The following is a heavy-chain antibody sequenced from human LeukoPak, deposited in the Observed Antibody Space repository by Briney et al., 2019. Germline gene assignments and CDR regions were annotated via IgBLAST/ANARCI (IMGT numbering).Heavy chain of an antibody. J-gene: IGHJ6*02. V-gene: IGHV1-18*01. D-gene: IGHD4-17*01. CDR2: ISAYNGNT. Sequence: ASVKVFCKASGYTFTSYGISWVRQAPGQGLEWMGWISAYNGNTNYAQKLQGRVTMTTDTSTSTAYMELRSLRSDDTAVYYCARDGYGDYYYGMDVWGQGTTVTVSS. CDR1: GYTFTSYG. CDR3: ARDGYGDYYYGMDV.